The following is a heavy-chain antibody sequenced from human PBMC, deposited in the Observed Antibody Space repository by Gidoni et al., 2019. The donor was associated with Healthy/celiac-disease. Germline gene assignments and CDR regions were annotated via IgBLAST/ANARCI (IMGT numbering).Heavy chain of an antibody. CDR2: IYYSGST. CDR1: GGSISSYY. J-gene: IGHJ6*03. CDR3: ARDKWSPRYYYYMDV. Sequence: QVQLQESGPGLVKPSETLSLTCTVSGGSISSYYWSWIRQPPGKGLEWIGYIYYSGSTNYNPSLKRRVTISVDTSKNQFSLKLSSVTAADTAVYYCARDKWSPRYYYYMDVWGKGTTVTVSS. V-gene: IGHV4-59*01. D-gene: IGHD1-26*01.